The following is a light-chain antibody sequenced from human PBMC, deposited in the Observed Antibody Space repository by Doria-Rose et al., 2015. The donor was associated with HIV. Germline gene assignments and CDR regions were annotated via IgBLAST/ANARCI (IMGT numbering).Light chain of an antibody. Sequence: TQSQSSLSASVGDRVTITCRASQGISTYLAWWQQKPGKVPKLLIYTASTLQSGVPSRFSGSGSEADFTLTISSLQPEDVATYYCQKYDSAPRTFGQGTKVEIK. CDR3: QKYDSAPRT. CDR1: QGISTY. V-gene: IGKV1-27*01. CDR2: TAS. J-gene: IGKJ1*01.